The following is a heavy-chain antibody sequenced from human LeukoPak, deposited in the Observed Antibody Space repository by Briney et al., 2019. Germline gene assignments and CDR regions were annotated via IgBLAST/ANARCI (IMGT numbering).Heavy chain of an antibody. CDR2: IRGYNGNT. V-gene: IGHV1-18*01. CDR3: ARVDLLTGYYFFDY. J-gene: IGHJ4*02. Sequence: ASVKVSCKASGYTFTNYGISWVRQAPGQGLEWVGWIRGYNGNTNYAQKLQGRVTMTTDTSTSTAYMELRSLGSDETAVYYCARVDLLTGYYFFDYWGQGTLVTVSS. CDR1: GYTFTNYG. D-gene: IGHD3-9*01.